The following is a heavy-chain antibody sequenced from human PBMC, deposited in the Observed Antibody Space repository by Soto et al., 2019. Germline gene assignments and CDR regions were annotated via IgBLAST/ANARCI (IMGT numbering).Heavy chain of an antibody. Sequence: QVQLQESGPGLVKPSQTLPLTCIVSGGSVSSSDYYWTWIRQPPGKGLEWIGYISSSGSSSYNPSLKGRVTMSVDTSKNQFSLRLRSVTAADTAMYYCARRAYCGADCYSVYFDSWGQGTLVTVSA. J-gene: IGHJ4*02. CDR1: GGSVSSSDYY. V-gene: IGHV4-30-4*01. CDR2: ISSSGSS. D-gene: IGHD2-21*02. CDR3: ARRAYCGADCYSVYFDS.